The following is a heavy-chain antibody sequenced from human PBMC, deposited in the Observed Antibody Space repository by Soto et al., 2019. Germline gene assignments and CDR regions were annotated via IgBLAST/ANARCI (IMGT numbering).Heavy chain of an antibody. CDR2: MQPSTGRT. D-gene: IGHD1-26*01. V-gene: IGHV1-8*01. CDR1: GYSFTSLD. Sequence: ASVKVSCNASGYSFTSLDINWVRQTAGQGLEWMGWMQPSTGRTGYAQKFQGRVTMTRDTSINTAYMELTTLTSDDTAFYYCARGVSAGVDYWGQGTLVTVSS. J-gene: IGHJ4*02. CDR3: ARGVSAGVDY.